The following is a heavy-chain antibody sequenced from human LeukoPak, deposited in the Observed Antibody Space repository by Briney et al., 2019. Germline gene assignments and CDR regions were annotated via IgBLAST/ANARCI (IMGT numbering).Heavy chain of an antibody. V-gene: IGHV4-59*08. Sequence: PSETLYLTCTVSGGSINSYYWSWIRQPPGKGLEWIGYIYYSGSTNYNPSLKSRVTISVDTSKNQFSLKLSSVTAADTAVYYCARHSRATSWVMDVWGQGTTVTVSS. CDR1: GGSINSYY. CDR3: ARHSRATSWVMDV. CDR2: IYYSGST. J-gene: IGHJ6*02.